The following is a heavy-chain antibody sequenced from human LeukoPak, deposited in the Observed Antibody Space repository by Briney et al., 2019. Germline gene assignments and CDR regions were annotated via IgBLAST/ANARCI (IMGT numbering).Heavy chain of an antibody. CDR3: ARPGYCTSTTCWDLDY. J-gene: IGHJ4*02. V-gene: IGHV5-51*01. D-gene: IGHD2-2*01. CDR1: GYSFSSYY. CDR2: DYTGDANT. Sequence: LGESLKISWQVSGYSFSSYYNGWVRQMPRKGLEWSGIDYTGDANTRYSTSFQGQVTISVDKSISTAYLQWSSLKASDTAMYYCARPGYCTSTTCWDLDYWGQGTLVTVSP.